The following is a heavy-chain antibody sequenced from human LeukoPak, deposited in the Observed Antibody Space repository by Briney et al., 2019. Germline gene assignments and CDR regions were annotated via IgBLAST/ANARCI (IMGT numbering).Heavy chain of an antibody. Sequence: GASVKVSCKVSGYTLTELSMHWVRQAPGKGLEWMGGFDPEDGETIYAQKFQGRVTMTEDTSTDTAYMELSSLRSEDTAVYYCATDDGTAMGNRFDYWGQGTLVTVSS. D-gene: IGHD5-18*01. V-gene: IGHV1-24*01. J-gene: IGHJ4*02. CDR2: FDPEDGET. CDR3: ATDDGTAMGNRFDY. CDR1: GYTLTELS.